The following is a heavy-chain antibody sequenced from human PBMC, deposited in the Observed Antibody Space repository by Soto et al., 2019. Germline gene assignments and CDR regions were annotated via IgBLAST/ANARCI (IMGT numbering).Heavy chain of an antibody. CDR2: ISYDGSNK. V-gene: IGHV3-30*18. J-gene: IGHJ4*02. CDR1: GFTFSSYG. CDR3: AKVKGVARQAVDY. Sequence: QVQLVESGGGVVQPGRSLRLSCAASGFTFSSYGMHWVRQAPGKGLEWVAVISYDGSNKYYADSVKGRFTISRDNSKNTLYLQMNSLRAEDTAVYYCAKVKGVARQAVDYWGQGTLVTVSS. D-gene: IGHD2-8*01.